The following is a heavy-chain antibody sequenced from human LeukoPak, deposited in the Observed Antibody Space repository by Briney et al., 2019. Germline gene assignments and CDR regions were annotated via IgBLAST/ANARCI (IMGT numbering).Heavy chain of an antibody. V-gene: IGHV3-30*02. Sequence: QSGGSLRLSCAASGFTFSSYGMHWVRQAPGKGLEWVAFIRYDGSNKYYADSVKGRFTISRDNAKNSLYLQMNSLRAEDTAVYYCARDEFRGSGYDSYVGWGQGTLVTVSS. D-gene: IGHD5-12*01. J-gene: IGHJ4*02. CDR1: GFTFSSYG. CDR3: ARDEFRGSGYDSYVG. CDR2: IRYDGSNK.